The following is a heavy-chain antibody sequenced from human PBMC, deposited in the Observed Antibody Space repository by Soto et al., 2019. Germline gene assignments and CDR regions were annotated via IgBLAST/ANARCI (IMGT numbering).Heavy chain of an antibody. D-gene: IGHD6-6*01. CDR2: ISIRGGDE. CDR1: GLTFSSYA. CDR3: ARGTIVARQHLDY. J-gene: IGHJ4*02. V-gene: IGHV3-30*03. Sequence: GGSLRLSCAASGLTFSSYAMHWARQAPGKGLEWVTVISIRGGDEYYAESVRGRFTISRDDSKNTLYLQMDSLRVEDTAVYYCARGTIVARQHLDYWGQGTLVTVSS.